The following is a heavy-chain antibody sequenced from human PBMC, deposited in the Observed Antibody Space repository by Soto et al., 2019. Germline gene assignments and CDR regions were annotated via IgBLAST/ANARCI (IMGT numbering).Heavy chain of an antibody. V-gene: IGHV4-4*03. CDR2: IFYSGST. CDR1: GGSPSRSNW. D-gene: IGHD2-2*01. Sequence: PPETLSLTCAVSGGSPSRSNWRSWVRQPPEKALEWLGEIFYSGSTKYNPSLNSRVTMSVDTSKKQFSLKLTSVTAADTAIYYCAGLKYSQFVSDPADRGRHLFAFWG. J-gene: IGHJ5*01. CDR3: AGLKYSQFVSDPADRGRHLFAF.